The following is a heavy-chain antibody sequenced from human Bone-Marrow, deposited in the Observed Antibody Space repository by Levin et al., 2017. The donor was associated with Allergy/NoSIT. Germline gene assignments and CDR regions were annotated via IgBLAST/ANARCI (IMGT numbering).Heavy chain of an antibody. Sequence: KSSETLSLTCSVSGASVTSSGYFWAWIRQPPGKGLEWIGSHSNSGNTYSNPSLGSRVTILVDRSKNQVSLKLHSVTAADTAVYSCAREGSGNCDNPSCSYFSYCALDVWGQGTTVTVSS. D-gene: IGHD2-2*01. CDR1: GASVTSSGYF. CDR3: AREGSGNCDNPSCSYFSYCALDV. CDR2: HSNSGNT. J-gene: IGHJ6*02. V-gene: IGHV4-39*07.